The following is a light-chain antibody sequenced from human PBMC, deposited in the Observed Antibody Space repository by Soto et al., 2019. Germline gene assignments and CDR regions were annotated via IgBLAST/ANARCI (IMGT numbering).Light chain of an antibody. Sequence: EIVLTQSPGTLSLSPRERATLSCRASQSVTANYLAWYQQKPGQAPRLLIYGASTRATGIPDRFSGSGSGTDFTLTISNLDPEDFAVYYCHQYGVSSGTFGQGTNLEIK. J-gene: IGKJ2*01. CDR1: QSVTANY. CDR2: GAS. CDR3: HQYGVSSGT. V-gene: IGKV3-20*01.